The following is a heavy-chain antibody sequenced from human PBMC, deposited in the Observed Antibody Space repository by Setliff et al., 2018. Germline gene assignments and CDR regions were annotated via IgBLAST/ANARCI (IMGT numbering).Heavy chain of an antibody. D-gene: IGHD3-10*01. V-gene: IGHV3-30*02. Sequence: GGSLRLSCAASGFTFSSYGMHWVRQAPGKGLEWVAFIRYDGSNKYYADSVKGRFTISRDNSKNTLYLQMNSLRAEDTAVYYCAKAPSVRGVIWAYEYWGQGTLVTVSS. CDR3: AKAPSVRGVIWAYEY. CDR1: GFTFSSYG. CDR2: IRYDGSNK. J-gene: IGHJ4*02.